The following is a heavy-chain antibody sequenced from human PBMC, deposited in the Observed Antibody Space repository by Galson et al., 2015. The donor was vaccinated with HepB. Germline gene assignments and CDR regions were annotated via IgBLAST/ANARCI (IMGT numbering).Heavy chain of an antibody. Sequence: SLRLSCAASGFTFSSQDMHWVRQTTGRGLEWVSGIGTIGDTFYSTSVRGRFTISRENAKNSLYLQMNSLRDGDTAVYYCARGHPVVRGVISDMDVWGQGTTVTVSS. D-gene: IGHD3-10*01. CDR1: GFTFSSQD. CDR3: ARGHPVVRGVISDMDV. CDR2: IGTIGDT. V-gene: IGHV3-13*01. J-gene: IGHJ6*02.